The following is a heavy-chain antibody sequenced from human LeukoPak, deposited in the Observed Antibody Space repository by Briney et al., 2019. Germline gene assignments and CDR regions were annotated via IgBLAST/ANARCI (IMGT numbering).Heavy chain of an antibody. J-gene: IGHJ4*02. CDR3: ARDQYYDSSGYVDY. CDR1: GYTFTSYG. Sequence: GASVKVSCKASGYTFTSYGISWGRQAPGQGLEWMGWISAYNGNTNYAQKLQGRVTMTTDTSKSTAYMELRSLRSDDTAVYYCARDQYYDSSGYVDYWGQGNLVTVSS. CDR2: ISAYNGNT. V-gene: IGHV1-18*01. D-gene: IGHD3-22*01.